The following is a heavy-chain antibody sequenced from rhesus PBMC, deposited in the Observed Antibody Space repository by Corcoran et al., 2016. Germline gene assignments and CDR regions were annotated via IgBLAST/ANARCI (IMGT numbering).Heavy chain of an antibody. CDR3: ARVSPYGNFDY. Sequence: EVQLVESGGGLAKPGGSLRLSCAASGFSFSDYYMYWVRQAPGKGLEWVSGISYTSSSTIDDDSGKGEFTSSRKNAKNTLYLQMASLRAEATAVYYCARVSPYGNFDYWGQGVLVTVSS. CDR1: GFSFSDYY. D-gene: IGHD4-29*01. V-gene: IGHV3S18*01. CDR2: ISYTSSST. J-gene: IGHJ4*01.